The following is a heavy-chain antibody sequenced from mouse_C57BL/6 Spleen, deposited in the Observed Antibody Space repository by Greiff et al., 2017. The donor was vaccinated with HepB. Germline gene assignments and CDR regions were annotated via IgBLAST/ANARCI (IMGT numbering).Heavy chain of an antibody. J-gene: IGHJ4*01. CDR3: ARAYYDYDEGAMDY. CDR2: ISYDGSN. V-gene: IGHV3-6*01. Sequence: EVQRVESGPGLVKPSQSLSLTCSVTGYSITSGYYWNWIRQFPGNKLEWMGYISYDGSNNYNPSLKNRISITRDTSKNQFFLKLNSVTTEDTATYYCARAYYDYDEGAMDYWGQGTSVTVSS. CDR1: GYSITSGYY. D-gene: IGHD2-4*01.